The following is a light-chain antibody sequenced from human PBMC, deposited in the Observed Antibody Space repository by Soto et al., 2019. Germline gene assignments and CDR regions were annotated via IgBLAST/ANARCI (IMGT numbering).Light chain of an antibody. Sequence: DIHITHSPSTLSAVVLYRFTVTCRSGQTISSCLALYQQKPGKAPKLLIYDASSLESGVPTRISGSGSGTEFTLTISRLQPDDFATYYCQPYNTYSLTFGQGTKVDIK. CDR2: DAS. J-gene: IGKJ1*01. CDR1: QTISSC. V-gene: IGKV1-5*01. CDR3: QPYNTYSLT.